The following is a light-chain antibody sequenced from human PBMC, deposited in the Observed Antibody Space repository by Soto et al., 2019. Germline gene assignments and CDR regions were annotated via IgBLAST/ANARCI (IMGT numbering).Light chain of an antibody. CDR1: QGLSDS. V-gene: IGKV1-12*01. J-gene: IGKJ5*01. CDR3: QQGHNWPLT. CDR2: VTS. Sequence: DIQMTQSPSSVSASVGDRVTTTCRATQGLSDSLAWYQQKPGKAPKLLISVTSRLQSGVPSRFSGSASGTDFTLTIDRLQPEDLATYYCQQGHNWPLTFGQGTRLEIK.